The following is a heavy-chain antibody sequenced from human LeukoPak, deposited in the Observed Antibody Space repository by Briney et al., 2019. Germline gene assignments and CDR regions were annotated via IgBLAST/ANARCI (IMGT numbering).Heavy chain of an antibody. D-gene: IGHD1-1*01. Sequence: PGGSLRLSCAASGFTFSSYSMNWVRQAPGKGLEWVSSISSSSSYIYYADSVKGRFTISRDNAKNSLYLQMNSLRAEDTAVYYCARDPTLVGRAEGFDYWGQGTLVTVSS. V-gene: IGHV3-21*01. CDR3: ARDPTLVGRAEGFDY. CDR1: GFTFSSYS. CDR2: ISSSSSYI. J-gene: IGHJ4*02.